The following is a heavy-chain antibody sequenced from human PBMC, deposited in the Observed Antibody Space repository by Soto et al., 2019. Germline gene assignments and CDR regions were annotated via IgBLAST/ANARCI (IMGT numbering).Heavy chain of an antibody. CDR2: IIPILGIA. J-gene: IGHJ6*02. D-gene: IGHD3-9*01. CDR3: ARDLPGYYDILTGYYGYYYGMDV. Sequence: SVKVSCKASGGTFSSYTISWVRQAPGQGLEWMGRIIPILGIANYAQKFQGRVTITADKSTSTAYMELSSLRSEDTAVYYCARDLPGYYDILTGYYGYYYGMDVWGQGTTVTVSS. V-gene: IGHV1-69*04. CDR1: GGTFSSYT.